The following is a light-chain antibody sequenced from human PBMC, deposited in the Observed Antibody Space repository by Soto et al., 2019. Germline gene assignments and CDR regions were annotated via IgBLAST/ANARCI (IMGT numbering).Light chain of an antibody. Sequence: QLVLTQPPSASGTPGQRVTISCSGSSSNIGSNYVYWYQQLPGTAPKLLIYRNNQRPSGVPDRFSGSKSGTSASLAISGLRSEDEADYSCAAWDDSLSGFYVLGTGTKLTVL. V-gene: IGLV1-47*01. CDR2: RNN. J-gene: IGLJ1*01. CDR3: AAWDDSLSGFYV. CDR1: SSNIGSNY.